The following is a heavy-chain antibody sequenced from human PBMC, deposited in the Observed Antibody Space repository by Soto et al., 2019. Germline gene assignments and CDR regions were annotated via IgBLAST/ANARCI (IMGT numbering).Heavy chain of an antibody. V-gene: IGHV1-46*01. CDR3: ATSVNSAMAFDY. Sequence: ASVKVSCKASGYTFTHYYIHWVRQAPGQGLEWMGIINPNGGITTYAQKFRAGFSMTRDTSTSTVYLELSSLRSEDSAVYYCATSVNSAMAFDYWGQETLVTVSS. D-gene: IGHD5-18*01. CDR2: INPNGGIT. J-gene: IGHJ4*02. CDR1: GYTFTHYY.